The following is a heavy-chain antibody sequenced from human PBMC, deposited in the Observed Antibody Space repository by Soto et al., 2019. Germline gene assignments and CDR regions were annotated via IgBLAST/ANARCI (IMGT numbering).Heavy chain of an antibody. J-gene: IGHJ4*02. V-gene: IGHV3-30*03. CDR3: ATPPIAVAGTEFDY. Sequence: QVQLVESGGGVVQPGRSLRLSCAASGFTFSSYGMHWVRQAPGTGLEWVAVISYDGSNKYYADSVKGRFTISRDNSKNTLYLQMNSLRAEDTAVYYCATPPIAVAGTEFDYWGQGTLVTVSS. CDR1: GFTFSSYG. CDR2: ISYDGSNK. D-gene: IGHD6-19*01.